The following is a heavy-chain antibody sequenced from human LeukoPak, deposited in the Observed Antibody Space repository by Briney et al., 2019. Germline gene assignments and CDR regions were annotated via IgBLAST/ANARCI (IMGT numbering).Heavy chain of an antibody. CDR2: IYPGDSHT. CDR1: GYSFTSYW. V-gene: IGHV5-51*01. D-gene: IGHD2-2*01. J-gene: IGHJ6*03. CDR3: ARRHSSTSWYYYYYMDV. Sequence: GEPLKISCKGSGYSFTSYWIGWVRQMPGKGLEWMGIIYPGDSHTRYSPSFQGQVTISADKSISTAYLQWSSLKASDTAMYYCARRHSSTSWYYYYYMDVWGKGTTVTVSS.